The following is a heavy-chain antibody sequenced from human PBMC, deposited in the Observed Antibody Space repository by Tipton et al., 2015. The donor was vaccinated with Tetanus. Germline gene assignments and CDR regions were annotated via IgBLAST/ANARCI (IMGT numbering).Heavy chain of an antibody. CDR2: IYYSGST. J-gene: IGHJ6*02. D-gene: IGHD3-16*01. CDR1: GGSISSYY. V-gene: IGHV4-59*08. CDR3: ARHGGRLAYYYYGMGV. Sequence: TLSLTCTVSGGSISSYYWSWIRQPPGKGLEWIGYIYYSGSTNYNPSLKSRVTISVDTSKNQFSLKLSSVTAADTAVYYCARHGGRLAYYYYGMGVWGQGTTVTVSS.